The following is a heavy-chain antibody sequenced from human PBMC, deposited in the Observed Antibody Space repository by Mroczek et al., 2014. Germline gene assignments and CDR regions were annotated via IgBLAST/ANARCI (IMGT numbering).Heavy chain of an antibody. Sequence: QVQLVQSGPGLVKPSETLSLTCTVSGGSISSYYWSWIRQPPGKGLEWIGYIYYSGSTNYNPSLKSRVTISVDTSKNQFSLKLSSVTAADTAVYYCARVVGATAVRYFDYWGQGTLVTVSS. CDR2: IYYSGST. CDR3: ARVVGATAVRYFDY. CDR1: GGSISSYY. V-gene: IGHV4-59*01. D-gene: IGHD1-26*01. J-gene: IGHJ4*02.